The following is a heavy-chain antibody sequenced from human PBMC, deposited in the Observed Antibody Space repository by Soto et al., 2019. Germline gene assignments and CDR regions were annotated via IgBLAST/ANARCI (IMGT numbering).Heavy chain of an antibody. CDR2: IYTSGST. D-gene: IGHD1-26*01. Sequence: SETLSLTCTVSGDSMSGYYWCWSRQPAGKGLEWIGRIYTSGSTNYNPSLRSRVTMSVDTSKNQFSLRLSSVTAADTAVYYCARDGGSYPYYIDYWGQGTLVTVSS. CDR3: ARDGGSYPYYIDY. V-gene: IGHV4-4*07. CDR1: GDSMSGYY. J-gene: IGHJ4*02.